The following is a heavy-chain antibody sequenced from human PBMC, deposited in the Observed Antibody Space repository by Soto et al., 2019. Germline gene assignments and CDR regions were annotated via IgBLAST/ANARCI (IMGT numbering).Heavy chain of an antibody. J-gene: IGHJ4*02. Sequence: ASVNVSCKSSGGTFSSHSVNWGRQGPGQGLEWMGGIIPLSGRINYAQKFQHRITITADESTTAAYMDLTNLRSDDTAIYYCAGASSRVSSVVAAYWGQGTLVTVSS. V-gene: IGHV1-69*13. CDR1: GGTFSSHS. D-gene: IGHD2-15*01. CDR3: AGASSRVSSVVAAY. CDR2: IIPLSGRI.